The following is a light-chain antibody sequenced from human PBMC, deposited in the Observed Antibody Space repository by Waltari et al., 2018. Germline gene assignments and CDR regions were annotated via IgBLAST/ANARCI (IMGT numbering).Light chain of an antibody. CDR2: DAS. CDR3: QERSNWPGGA. CDR1: QSVRTY. Sequence: EIVLTQSPATLSLSPGERATLPCRASQSVRTYLAWYQHRPAQAPRLLIYDASNRATGVPARFSGSGSGTDFALTISGLQPEDFAVYYCQERSNWPGGAFGGGTKVEIK. V-gene: IGKV3-11*01. J-gene: IGKJ4*01.